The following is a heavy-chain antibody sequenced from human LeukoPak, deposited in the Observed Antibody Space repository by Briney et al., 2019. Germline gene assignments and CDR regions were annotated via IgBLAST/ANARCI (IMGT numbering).Heavy chain of an antibody. CDR1: GFIFNSYW. V-gene: IGHV3-7*01. Sequence: GGSLRLSCAATGFIFNSYWMSWVRQAPGKGLEWVANIKQDGSEKYYVDSVKGRFTISRDNAKNSLYLQMNSLRAEDTAVYYCARPFSSRDAFDIWGQGIMVTVSS. J-gene: IGHJ3*02. CDR3: ARPFSSRDAFDI. D-gene: IGHD6-19*01. CDR2: IKQDGSEK.